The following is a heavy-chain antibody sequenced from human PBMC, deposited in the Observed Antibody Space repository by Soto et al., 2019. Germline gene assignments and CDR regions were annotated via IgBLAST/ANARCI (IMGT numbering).Heavy chain of an antibody. D-gene: IGHD2-21*02. V-gene: IGHV3-21*01. CDR3: AREETAWPLAYGLDV. CDR2: IGRRSDI. Sequence: PGGSLRLSCEASGFSFSTYSMHWVRQAPGKGLEWVSSIGRRSDIYYADSVKGRFTISRDNAKNSVSLQTNSLRDEDTAVYYCAREETAWPLAYGLDVWGQGTTVTVYS. J-gene: IGHJ6*02. CDR1: GFSFSTYS.